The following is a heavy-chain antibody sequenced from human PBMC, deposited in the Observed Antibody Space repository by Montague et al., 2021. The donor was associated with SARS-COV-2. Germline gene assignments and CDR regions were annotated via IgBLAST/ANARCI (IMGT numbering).Heavy chain of an antibody. CDR2: ISGSGGST. Sequence: SLRLSCAASGFTFSSYAMSWVRQAPGKGLEWVSAISGSGGSTYYADSVKGRFTISRDNSKNTLYLQMNSLRAKDTAVYYCAKEGVLWFGELSEDIPDYWGQGTLVTVSS. J-gene: IGHJ4*02. D-gene: IGHD3-10*01. V-gene: IGHV3-23*01. CDR1: GFTFSSYA. CDR3: AKEGVLWFGELSEDIPDY.